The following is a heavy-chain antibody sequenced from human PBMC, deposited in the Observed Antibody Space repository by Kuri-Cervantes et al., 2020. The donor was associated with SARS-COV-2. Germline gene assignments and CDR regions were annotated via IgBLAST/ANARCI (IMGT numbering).Heavy chain of an antibody. CDR2: IYYSGST. CDR3: ARVGVVIAIPDY. J-gene: IGHJ4*02. D-gene: IGHD2-21*01. V-gene: IGHV4-28*03. CDR1: GYSISSSNW. Sequence: SQTLSLTCAVSGYSISSSNWWGWIRQPPGKGLEWIGYIYYSGSTYYNPSLKSRVTISVDTSKNQFSLKLSSVTAADTAVYYCARVGVVIAIPDYWGQGTLVTVSS.